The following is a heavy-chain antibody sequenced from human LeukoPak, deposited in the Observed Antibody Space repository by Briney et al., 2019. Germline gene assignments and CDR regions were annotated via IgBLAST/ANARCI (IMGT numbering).Heavy chain of an antibody. CDR1: GFTFSSYE. CDR2: ISSSGSTI. D-gene: IGHD3-22*01. J-gene: IGHJ5*02. CDR3: AREVHYYDSSGYFSNWFDP. Sequence: PGGSLRLSCAASGFTFSSYEMNWVRQAPGKGLEWVSYISSSGSTIYYADSVKGRFTISRDNGKNSLYLQMNSLRAEDTAVYYCAREVHYYDSSGYFSNWFDPWGQGTLVTVSS. V-gene: IGHV3-48*03.